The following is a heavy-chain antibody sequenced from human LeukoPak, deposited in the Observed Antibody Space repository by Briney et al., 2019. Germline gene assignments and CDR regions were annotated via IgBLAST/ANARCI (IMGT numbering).Heavy chain of an antibody. J-gene: IGHJ5*02. Sequence: ASVKVSCKASGYTFTGYYMHWVRQAPGQGLEWMGWINPNSGGTNYARKFQGWVTMTRDTSISTAYMELSRLRSDDTAVYYCARSSHLYYYGSGSYYNGGFWFDPWGQGTLVTVSS. V-gene: IGHV1-2*04. D-gene: IGHD3-10*01. CDR3: ARSSHLYYYGSGSYYNGGFWFDP. CDR1: GYTFTGYY. CDR2: INPNSGGT.